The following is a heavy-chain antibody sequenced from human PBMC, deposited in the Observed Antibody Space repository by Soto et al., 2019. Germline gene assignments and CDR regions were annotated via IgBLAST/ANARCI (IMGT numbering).Heavy chain of an antibody. V-gene: IGHV4-39*01. CDR3: ARLRLGMDV. CDR1: GGSISSSSCH. J-gene: IGHJ6*02. CDR2: IKYSGTT. Sequence: SETLSLTCTVSGGSISSSSCHWGWIRQPPGKGLEWIASIKYSGTTFYNPSLKSRVTLSVDTSKNQFALKLSSVTAADTAVYYCARLRLGMDVWGQGTTVTVSS. D-gene: IGHD6-6*01.